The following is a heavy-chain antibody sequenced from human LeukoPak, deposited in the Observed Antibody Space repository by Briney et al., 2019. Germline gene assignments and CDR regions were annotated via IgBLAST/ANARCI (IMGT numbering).Heavy chain of an antibody. Sequence: PGGSLRLSCAASGFTFSSYSMNWVRQAPGEGVEWVSYISSSGSTIYAADYVKGRFTISRDNARNSLYLQMNSLRAEDTAVYYCARDGSSGSPYWGQGTLVTVSS. CDR2: ISSSGSTI. D-gene: IGHD6-19*01. CDR1: GFTFSSYS. V-gene: IGHV3-48*01. J-gene: IGHJ4*02. CDR3: ARDGSSGSPY.